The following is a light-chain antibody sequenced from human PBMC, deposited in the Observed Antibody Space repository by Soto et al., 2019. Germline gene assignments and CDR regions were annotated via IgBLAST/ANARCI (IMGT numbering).Light chain of an antibody. CDR1: QRVSSSY. CDR2: AAS. J-gene: IGKJ4*01. Sequence: EVVLTQSPGTLSLSPGERTTFSCRASQRVSSSYLAWYQQKTGQAPRLLIYAASSRATGIPDRFSGSGSGTDFTLTISRLEPEDFAVYYCQQYDTSPPTFGGGTKVDIK. CDR3: QQYDTSPPT. V-gene: IGKV3-20*01.